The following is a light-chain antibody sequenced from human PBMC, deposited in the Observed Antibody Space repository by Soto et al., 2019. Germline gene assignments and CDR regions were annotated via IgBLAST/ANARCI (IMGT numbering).Light chain of an antibody. CDR2: DVS. J-gene: IGLJ2*01. CDR1: SSDVGGYNY. V-gene: IGLV2-14*01. CDR3: SSYTSSSTLYVV. Sequence: QSVLTPPASVSGSPGQSITISCTGTSSDVGGYNYVSWYQQHPGKAPKLMIYDVSNRPSGVSNRFSGSKSGNTASLTISGLQAEDEADYYCSSYTSSSTLYVVFGGGTKLTVL.